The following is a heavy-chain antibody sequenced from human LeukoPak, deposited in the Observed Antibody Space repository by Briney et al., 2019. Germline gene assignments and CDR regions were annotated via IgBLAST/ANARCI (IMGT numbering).Heavy chain of an antibody. Sequence: SETLSLTCSVSGGSVSSGSYYWSWIRQPPGKGLEWVGHIYYSGSTNYNPSLKSRVTISVDTSKNQFSLKLSSVTAADTAVYYCARHGPLYDIWSAQFYFDYWGQGTLVAVSS. D-gene: IGHD3-3*01. V-gene: IGHV4-61*01. CDR2: IYYSGST. CDR3: ARHGPLYDIWSAQFYFDY. J-gene: IGHJ4*02. CDR1: GGSVSSGSYY.